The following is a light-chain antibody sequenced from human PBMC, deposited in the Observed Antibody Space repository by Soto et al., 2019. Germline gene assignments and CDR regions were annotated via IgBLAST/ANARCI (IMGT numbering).Light chain of an antibody. Sequence: QSVLTQPPSVSGAPGQRVTISCSGSSSNIGAGYDVNWYRQLPGTAPKLLIYGNSDRPSGVPDRFSGSKSGNTASLTISGLQSEDEADYHCSSYAGSHTYEVFGGGTKLTVL. CDR2: GNS. CDR3: SSYAGSHTYEV. J-gene: IGLJ3*02. CDR1: SSNIGAGYD. V-gene: IGLV1-40*01.